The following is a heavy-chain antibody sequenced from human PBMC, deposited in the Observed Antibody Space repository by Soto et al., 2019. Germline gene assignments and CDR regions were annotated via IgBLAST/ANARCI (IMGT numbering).Heavy chain of an antibody. V-gene: IGHV4-31*03. J-gene: IGHJ3*02. D-gene: IGHD2-21*02. CDR1: GGSISSGGYY. CDR2: IYYSGST. CDR3: ARERPICGGDCSARYAFDI. Sequence: QVQLQESGPGLVKPSQTLSLTCTVSGGSISSGGYYWSWIRQHPGKGLEWIGYIYYSGSTYYNPSLKSRVTISVDTSKNQFSLKLSSVTAADTAVYYCARERPICGGDCSARYAFDIWGQGTMVTVSS.